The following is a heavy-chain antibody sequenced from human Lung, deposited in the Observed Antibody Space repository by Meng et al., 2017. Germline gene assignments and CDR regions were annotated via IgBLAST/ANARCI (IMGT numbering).Heavy chain of an antibody. Sequence: EVRLGESGGGLVQPGGSLRLSCAASGFTFRSYWMHWVRQAPGKGLVWVSRIRGDGGSIVYADSVKGRFTISRDNAKNTLFLQMNSLRAEDTAVYYCARESGYFEYWGQGILVTVSS. J-gene: IGHJ4*02. CDR1: GFTFRSYW. CDR2: IRGDGGSI. V-gene: IGHV3-74*03. CDR3: ARESGYFEY.